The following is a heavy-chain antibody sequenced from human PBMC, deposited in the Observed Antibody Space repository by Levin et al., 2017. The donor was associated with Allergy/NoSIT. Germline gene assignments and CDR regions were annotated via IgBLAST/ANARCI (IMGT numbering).Heavy chain of an antibody. J-gene: IGHJ3*01. V-gene: IGHV4-59*01. CDR3: ARLRFGATFEEDL. D-gene: IGHD3-10*01. Sequence: SETLSLTCTVSGVSISDYYWTWIRQPPGRGLEWIGYIYHSGSTDYNPSLNSRVTISVDTSKSQLSLKLNSVTAADTAVYFCARLRFGATFEEDLWGQGTMVTVSA. CDR2: IYHSGST. CDR1: GVSISDYY.